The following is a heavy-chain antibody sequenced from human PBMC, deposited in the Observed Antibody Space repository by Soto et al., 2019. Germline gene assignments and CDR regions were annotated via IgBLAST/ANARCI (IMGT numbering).Heavy chain of an antibody. D-gene: IGHD3-10*01. CDR1: GGTFSSYD. CDR3: ARSDQWFGEFFSPQRIYGMDV. J-gene: IGHJ6*02. Sequence: QVQLVQSGAEVKKPGSSVKVSCKASGGTFSSYDISWVRQAPGQGLEWMGGIIPIFGTANYAQKFQGRVTITADESTSIAYMELSSLRSEDTAVYYCARSDQWFGEFFSPQRIYGMDVWGQGTTVTVSS. CDR2: IIPIFGTA. V-gene: IGHV1-69*01.